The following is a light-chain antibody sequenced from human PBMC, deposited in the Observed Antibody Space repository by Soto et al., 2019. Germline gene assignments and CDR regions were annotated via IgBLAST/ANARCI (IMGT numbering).Light chain of an antibody. J-gene: IGLJ1*01. Sequence: QSVLTQPPSASGSPGQSVAVSCTGTSSDIGNYNFVSWYQQHPGKAPKLMIYEVSKRPSGVPDRFSGSKSGNTASLTVPGLQAEDEADYYCSSYAGSNTYVFGTGTKVTVL. CDR3: SSYAGSNTYV. V-gene: IGLV2-8*01. CDR1: SSDIGNYNF. CDR2: EVS.